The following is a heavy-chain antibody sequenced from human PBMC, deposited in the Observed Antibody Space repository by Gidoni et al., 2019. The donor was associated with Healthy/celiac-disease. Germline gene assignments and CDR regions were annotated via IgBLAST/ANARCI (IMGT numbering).Heavy chain of an antibody. Sequence: EVQLVESGGGLVKPGGSLRLSCAASGFTFSSYSINWVRQAPGKGLEWVSSISSSRSYIYYADSVKGRFTISRENAKNSLYLQMNSLRAEDTAVYYCARVGITMVRGVRNLYDAFDIWGQGTMVTVSS. V-gene: IGHV3-21*01. CDR2: ISSSRSYI. CDR3: ARVGITMVRGVRNLYDAFDI. J-gene: IGHJ3*02. CDR1: GFTFSSYS. D-gene: IGHD3-10*01.